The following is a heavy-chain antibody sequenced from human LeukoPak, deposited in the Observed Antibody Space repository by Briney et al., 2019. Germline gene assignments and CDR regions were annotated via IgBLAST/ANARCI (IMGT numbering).Heavy chain of an antibody. Sequence: GGSLRLSWAASGFTFSSYRMTWVRQAPGKGLEWVSSIGSSSSYIYYADSVKGRFTISRDNAKNSLYLQMNSLRAEDTAVYYCARGGTTVTTISLDYWGQGTLVTVSS. V-gene: IGHV3-21*01. CDR3: ARGGTTVTTISLDY. D-gene: IGHD4-17*01. J-gene: IGHJ4*02. CDR1: GFTFSSYR. CDR2: IGSSSSYI.